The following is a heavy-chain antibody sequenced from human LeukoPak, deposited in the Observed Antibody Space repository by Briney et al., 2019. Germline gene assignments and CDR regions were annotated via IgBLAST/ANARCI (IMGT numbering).Heavy chain of an antibody. CDR3: ARETPTVAAFDY. V-gene: IGHV3-64*01. Sequence: GGSLRLSCAASGFTFNSYAMHWVRQAPGKGLEYVSAISSNGGSTYYANSVKGRFTISRDNSKNTLYLQMASLRAEDMAVYYCARETPTVAAFDYWGQGTLVTVSS. CDR1: GFTFNSYA. D-gene: IGHD2-15*01. J-gene: IGHJ4*02. CDR2: ISSNGGST.